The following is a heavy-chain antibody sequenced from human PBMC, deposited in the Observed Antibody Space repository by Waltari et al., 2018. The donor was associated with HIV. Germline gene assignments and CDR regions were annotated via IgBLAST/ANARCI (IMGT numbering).Heavy chain of an antibody. D-gene: IGHD3-22*01. J-gene: IGHJ6*02. Sequence: VKPGGCLRLSCAASGFTFSNAWMSWVRQAPGKGPEWVGRIKSKADGGTTDYAAPVKGRFTISRDNSKNTLYLQMNSLRAEDTAVYYCATEPNYYDSSGYSRSGYYYYGMDVWGQGTTVTVSS. V-gene: IGHV3-15*01. CDR1: GFTFSNAW. CDR2: IKSKADGGTT. CDR3: ATEPNYYDSSGYSRSGYYYYGMDV.